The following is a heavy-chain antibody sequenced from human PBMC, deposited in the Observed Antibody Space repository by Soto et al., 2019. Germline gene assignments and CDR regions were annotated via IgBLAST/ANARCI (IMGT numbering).Heavy chain of an antibody. J-gene: IGHJ5*02. CDR1: GGSISSSGYY. CDR3: ARHYGSFDP. D-gene: IGHD3-10*01. CDR2: TLYSGST. Sequence: SETLSLTCPVSGGSISSSGYYWGWIRQPPGKGLEWIGTTLYSGSTYYNPSLKSRVTVFVDTSKNQFSLKLSSVTAADTAVYYCARHYGSFDPWGQGTLVTVSS. V-gene: IGHV4-39*01.